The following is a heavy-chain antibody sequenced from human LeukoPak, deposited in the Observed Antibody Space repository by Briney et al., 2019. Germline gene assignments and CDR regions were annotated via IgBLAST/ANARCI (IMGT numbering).Heavy chain of an antibody. CDR1: GFTFSSYW. D-gene: IGHD2-15*01. V-gene: IGHV3-7*01. J-gene: IGHJ6*03. CDR3: ARDLYCSGGSCYYYYYYMDV. CDR2: IKQDGSEK. Sequence: GGSLRLSCAASGFTFSSYWMSWVRQAPGKGLEWVDNIKQDGSEKYYVDSVKGRFTISRDNAKNSLYLQMNSLRAEDTAVYYCARDLYCSGGSCYYYYYYMDVWGKGTTVTVSS.